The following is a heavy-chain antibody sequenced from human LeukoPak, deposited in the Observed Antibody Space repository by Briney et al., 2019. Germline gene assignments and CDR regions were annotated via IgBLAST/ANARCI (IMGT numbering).Heavy chain of an antibody. CDR1: GYTFTSYG. CDR2: ISAYNGNT. D-gene: IGHD6-13*01. V-gene: IGHV1-18*01. Sequence: VASVKVSCKASGYTFTSYGISWVRQAPGQGLEWMGWISAYNGNTNYAQKLQGRVTMTTDTSTSTAYMELRSLRSDDTAVYYCAREGGSIAAAGTFALWGQGTLVTVSS. CDR3: AREGGSIAAAGTFAL. J-gene: IGHJ4*02.